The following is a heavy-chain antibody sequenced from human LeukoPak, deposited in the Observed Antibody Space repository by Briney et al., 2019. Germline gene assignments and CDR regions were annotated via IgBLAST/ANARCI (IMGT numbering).Heavy chain of an antibody. J-gene: IGHJ5*02. V-gene: IGHV1-69*10. CDR3: ARDFCSSTSCPYNWFDP. D-gene: IGHD2-2*01. CDR1: GGTFSSYA. CDR2: IIPILGIA. Sequence: VKVSCKASGGTFSSYAISWVRQAPGQGLEWMGRIIPILGIANYAQKFQGRVTITADKSTSTAYMELSSLRSEDTAVYYCARDFCSSTSCPYNWFDPWGQGTLVTVSS.